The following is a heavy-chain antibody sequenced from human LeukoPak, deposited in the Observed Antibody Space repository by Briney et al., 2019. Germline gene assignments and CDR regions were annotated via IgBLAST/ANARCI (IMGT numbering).Heavy chain of an antibody. CDR2: TYYRSKWYN. J-gene: IGHJ3*02. CDR1: GDSVSSNSAA. V-gene: IGHV6-1*01. D-gene: IGHD3-22*01. Sequence: SQTLSLTCVISGDSVSSNSAAWNWIRQSPSRGLRWLGRTYYRSKWYNDYAVSVRSRITINPDTSKNQFSLQLSSVTAADTAVYYCARVNYYDSSGYGIYDAFDIWGQGTMVTVSS. CDR3: ARVNYYDSSGYGIYDAFDI.